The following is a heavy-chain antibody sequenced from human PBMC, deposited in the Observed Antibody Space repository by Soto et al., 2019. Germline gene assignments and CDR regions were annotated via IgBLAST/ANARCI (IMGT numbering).Heavy chain of an antibody. V-gene: IGHV1-24*01. CDR1: GYTLTELS. CDR2: FDPEDGET. CDR3: ATGRRRNIVLMVYAIGGMDV. J-gene: IGHJ6*02. Sequence: ASVKVSCKVSGYTLTELSMHWVRQAPGKGLEWMGGFDPEDGETIYAQKFQGRVTMTEDTSTDTAYMELSSLRSEDTAVYYCATGRRRNIVLMVYAIGGMDVWGQGTTVTVSS. D-gene: IGHD2-8*01.